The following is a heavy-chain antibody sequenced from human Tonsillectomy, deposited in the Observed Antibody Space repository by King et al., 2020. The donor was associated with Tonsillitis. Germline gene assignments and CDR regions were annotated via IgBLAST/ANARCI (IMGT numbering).Heavy chain of an antibody. Sequence: QLQESGPGLVKPSQTLSLTCTVSGGSISSGGYYWSWIRQHPGKGLEWIGDIYYSGSTYYNPSLKSRVTISVDTSKNQFPLKLSSVTAADTAVYYCARAQAYSPPDSDFWSGPTMLFDYWGQGTLVTVSS. CDR1: GGSISSGGYY. CDR2: IYYSGST. CDR3: ARAQAYSPPDSDFWSGPTMLFDY. D-gene: IGHD3-3*01. V-gene: IGHV4-31*03. J-gene: IGHJ4*02.